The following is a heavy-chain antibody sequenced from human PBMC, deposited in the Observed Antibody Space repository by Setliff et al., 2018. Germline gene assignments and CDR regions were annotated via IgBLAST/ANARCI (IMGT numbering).Heavy chain of an antibody. J-gene: IGHJ4*02. Sequence: KVSCKASGYTFTSYDINWVRQATGQGLEWMGWMNPNSGNTGYAQKFQGRVTMTRNTSISTAYMELSSLRSEDTAVYYCARGGYSYGHLDYWGQGTLVTVSS. CDR3: ARGGYSYGHLDY. D-gene: IGHD5-18*01. V-gene: IGHV1-8*02. CDR2: MNPNSGNT. CDR1: GYTFTSYD.